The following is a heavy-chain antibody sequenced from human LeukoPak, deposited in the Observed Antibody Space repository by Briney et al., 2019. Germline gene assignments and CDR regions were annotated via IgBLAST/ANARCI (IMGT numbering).Heavy chain of an antibody. CDR1: GFTVSSNY. D-gene: IGHD6-13*01. CDR3: AKGGSSSWYGLDY. J-gene: IGHJ4*02. Sequence: GGSLRLSCAASGFTVSSNYMSWVRQAPGKGLEWVSAISGSGGSTYYADSVKGRFTISRDNSKNTLYLQMNSLRAEDTAVYYCAKGGSSSWYGLDYWGQGTLVTVSS. V-gene: IGHV3-23*01. CDR2: ISGSGGST.